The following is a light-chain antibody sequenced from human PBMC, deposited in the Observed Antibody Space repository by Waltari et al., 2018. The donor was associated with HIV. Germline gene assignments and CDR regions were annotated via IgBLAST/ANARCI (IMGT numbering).Light chain of an antibody. CDR3: QQSYSTPPYT. CDR1: QNIGNY. V-gene: IGKV1-39*01. CDR2: AAT. J-gene: IGKJ2*01. Sequence: DIQMTQSPSALSASVGDRVPITCRAGQNIGNYVNWYRQKIGEAPKPLVFAATTLHRGVPSRFSASGSGTGFTLTIASLEPEDFALYFCQQSYSTPPYTFGQGTK.